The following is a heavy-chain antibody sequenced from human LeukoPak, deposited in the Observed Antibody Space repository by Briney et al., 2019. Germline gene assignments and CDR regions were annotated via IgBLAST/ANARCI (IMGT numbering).Heavy chain of an antibody. V-gene: IGHV4-34*01. CDR2: INHSGST. J-gene: IGHJ3*02. CDR3: ARYQLLYLGAFDI. D-gene: IGHD2-2*02. CDR1: GGSFSGYY. Sequence: SETLSLTCAVYGGSFSGYYWSWIRQPPGKGLEWIGEINHSGSTNYNPSLKSRVTISVDTSKSQFSLKLSSVTAADTAVYYCARYQLLYLGAFDIWGQGTMVTVSS.